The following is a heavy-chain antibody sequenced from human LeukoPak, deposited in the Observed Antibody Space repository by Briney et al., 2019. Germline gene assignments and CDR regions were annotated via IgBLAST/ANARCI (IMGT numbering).Heavy chain of an antibody. V-gene: IGHV4-59*01. CDR1: GGSISSYY. CDR3: ARGRVQWLHDY. D-gene: IGHD6-19*01. CDR2: IYYSGST. J-gene: IGHJ4*02. Sequence: PSETLSLTCTVSGGSISSYYWSWIRQPPGKGLEWIGYIYYSGSTNYNPSLKSRVTISVDTSKNQFSLKLSSVTAADTAVYYCARGRVQWLHDYWGQGTLVTVSS.